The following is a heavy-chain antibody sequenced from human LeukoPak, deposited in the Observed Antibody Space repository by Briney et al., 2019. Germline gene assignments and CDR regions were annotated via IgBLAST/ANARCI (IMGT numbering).Heavy chain of an antibody. V-gene: IGHV4-34*01. Sequence: ETPSLTCAVYAGSFSSYYWSCIRQHTGGGLEWMGEINNNPSNNYNPSLKSTVTISVDTSKNQFSLKLSSVAAADADVYSCATGRNIVVVPGAILLDYWGQGTLVTVS. D-gene: IGHD2-2*01. J-gene: IGHJ4*02. CDR2: INNNPSN. CDR1: AGSFSSYY. CDR3: ATGRNIVVVPGAILLDY.